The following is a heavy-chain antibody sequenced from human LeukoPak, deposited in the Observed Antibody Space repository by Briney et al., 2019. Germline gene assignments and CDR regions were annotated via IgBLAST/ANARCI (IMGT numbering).Heavy chain of an antibody. V-gene: IGHV1-46*01. J-gene: IGHJ4*02. CDR2: IYPRDGST. CDR1: GYVLTSNY. Sequence: GASVKVSCKASGYVLTSNYIHWVRQAPGQGLEWMGMIYPRDGSTSYAQRFQDRVTVTRDTSTSTVHMELSGLRSEDTAVYYCARDQEGFDYWGQGTQVTVSS. CDR3: ARDQEGFDY.